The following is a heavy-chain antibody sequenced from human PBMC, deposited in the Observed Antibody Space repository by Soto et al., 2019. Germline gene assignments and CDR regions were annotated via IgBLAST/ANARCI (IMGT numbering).Heavy chain of an antibody. Sequence: ASVKVSCKASGYTFTSYAMHWVRQAPGQRLEWMGWINAGNGNTKYSQKFQGRVTITRDTSASTAYMELSSLRSEDTAVYYCAREKLSGYVDAFDIWGQGTMVTVS. D-gene: IGHD5-12*01. J-gene: IGHJ3*02. V-gene: IGHV1-3*01. CDR2: INAGNGNT. CDR3: AREKLSGYVDAFDI. CDR1: GYTFTSYA.